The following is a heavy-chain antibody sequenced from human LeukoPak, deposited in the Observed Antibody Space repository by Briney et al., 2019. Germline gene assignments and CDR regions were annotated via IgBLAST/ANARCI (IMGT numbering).Heavy chain of an antibody. CDR3: ARYNWNYGGYYYYYYMDV. Sequence: GGSLRLSCAASGFTFSSYSMNWVRQAPGKGLEWVSYISSSSSTIYYADSVKGRFTISRDNAKNSLYLQMNSLRAEGTAVYYCARYNWNYGGYYYYYYMDVWGKGTTVTVSS. V-gene: IGHV3-48*04. D-gene: IGHD1-7*01. CDR2: ISSSSSTI. J-gene: IGHJ6*03. CDR1: GFTFSSYS.